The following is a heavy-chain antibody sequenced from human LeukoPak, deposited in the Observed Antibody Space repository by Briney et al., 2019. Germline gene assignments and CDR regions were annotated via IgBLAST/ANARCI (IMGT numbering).Heavy chain of an antibody. CDR1: RFTFSTYW. J-gene: IGHJ5*02. CDR2: IKKDGSEK. D-gene: IGHD4-23*01. V-gene: IGHV3-7*01. Sequence: GGSLRLSCAASRFTFSTYWMSWVRQAPGKGLEWVANIKKDGSEKYYVDSVKGRFTISRDNAKNSLDLQMNSQRAEDTAVYYCTRSIYGGIDQWGQGTLVTVSS. CDR3: TRSIYGGIDQ.